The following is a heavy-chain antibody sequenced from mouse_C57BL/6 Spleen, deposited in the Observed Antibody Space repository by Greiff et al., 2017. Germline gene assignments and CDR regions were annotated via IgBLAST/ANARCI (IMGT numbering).Heavy chain of an antibody. D-gene: IGHD1-1*01. Sequence: DKFIISRDNAKNTLYLQMSKVRSEDTALYYCARLLRYYFDYWGQGTTLTVSS. CDR3: ARLLRYYFDY. V-gene: IGHV4-1*01. J-gene: IGHJ2*01.